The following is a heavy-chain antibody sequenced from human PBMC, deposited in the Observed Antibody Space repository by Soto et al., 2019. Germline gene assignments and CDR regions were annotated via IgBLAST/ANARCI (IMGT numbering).Heavy chain of an antibody. CDR2: IYHSGST. J-gene: IGHJ4*02. D-gene: IGHD3-3*01. V-gene: IGHV4-38-2*01. CDR3: ARAWGGYDYDFWSGYYPIRLFDY. CDR1: GYSISSGYY. Sequence: KPSETQSLTCAVSGYSISSGYYWGWIRQPPGKGLEWIGSIYHSGSTYYNPSLKSRVTISVDTSKNQFSLKLSSVTAADTAVYYCARAWGGYDYDFWSGYYPIRLFDYWGQGTLVTV.